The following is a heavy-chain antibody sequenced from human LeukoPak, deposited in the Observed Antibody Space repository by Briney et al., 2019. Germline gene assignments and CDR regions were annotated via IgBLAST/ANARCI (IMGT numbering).Heavy chain of an antibody. V-gene: IGHV3-30-3*01. J-gene: IGHJ4*02. CDR2: ISYDGSNK. Sequence: GGSLRLSCAASGFTFSSYAMSWVRQAPGKGLEWVAVISYDGSNKYYADSVKGRFTISRDNSKNTLYLQMNSLRAEDTAVYYCARGGIGIQLWLTFDYWGQGTLVTVSS. CDR1: GFTFSSYA. D-gene: IGHD5-18*01. CDR3: ARGGIGIQLWLTFDY.